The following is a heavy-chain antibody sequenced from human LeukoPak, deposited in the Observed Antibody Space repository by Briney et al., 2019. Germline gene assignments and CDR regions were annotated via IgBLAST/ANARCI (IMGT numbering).Heavy chain of an antibody. CDR3: ARTPYGMGSDY. CDR1: GFTFRTYE. J-gene: IGHJ4*02. CDR2: ISSSSNGSTI. V-gene: IGHV3-48*03. D-gene: IGHD3-10*01. Sequence: PGGSLRLSCAASGFTFRTYEMNWVRQAPGKGLEWISYISSSSNGSTIYYADSVKGRFTISRDNAKNSLYLQMNSLRAEDTAVYYCARTPYGMGSDYWGQGTLVTVSS.